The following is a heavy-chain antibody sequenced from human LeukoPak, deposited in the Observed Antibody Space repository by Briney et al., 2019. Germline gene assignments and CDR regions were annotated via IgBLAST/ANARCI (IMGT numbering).Heavy chain of an antibody. CDR2: VYPSGNT. CDR1: GNSISSYNYY. D-gene: IGHD3-10*01. V-gene: IGHV4-61*02. CDR3: ARAETDHYYFDY. J-gene: IGHJ4*02. Sequence: SETLSLTCTVSGNSISSYNYYWSWVRQPGGTGLEWIGRVYPSGNTNYNPYNPSLTGRVTISIDASRNQFSLILTSVTAADTAVYYCARAETDHYYFDYVGQGILVTVS.